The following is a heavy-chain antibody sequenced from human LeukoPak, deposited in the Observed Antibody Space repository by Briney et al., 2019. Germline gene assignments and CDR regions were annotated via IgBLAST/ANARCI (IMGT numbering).Heavy chain of an antibody. Sequence: PSETLSLTCTVSGGSISSSPYYWGWIRQTPGKGLEWIGNIYYSGSTYYNPSLKTRVTISVDTSKNQFSLKLTSMTAADTAVYYCARHASVDGNWPRPLDYWGQGSLVTVSS. V-gene: IGHV4-39*01. D-gene: IGHD6-19*01. CDR3: ARHASVDGNWPRPLDY. CDR1: GGSISSSPYY. J-gene: IGHJ4*02. CDR2: IYYSGST.